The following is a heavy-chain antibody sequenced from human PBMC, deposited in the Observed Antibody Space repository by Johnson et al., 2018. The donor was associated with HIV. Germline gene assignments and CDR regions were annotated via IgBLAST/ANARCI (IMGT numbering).Heavy chain of an antibody. Sequence: VQLVESGGGLVQPGGSLSLSCAASGFTISSYAMSWVRQAPGKGLEWVSVIYSGGSTYYADSVKGRFTISRDNSKNTLYLQMNSLRAEDTAVYYCARDQAYSSSSEIWGQGTMVTVSS. D-gene: IGHD6-6*01. V-gene: IGHV3-66*02. CDR2: IYSGGST. CDR3: ARDQAYSSSSEI. CDR1: GFTISSYA. J-gene: IGHJ3*02.